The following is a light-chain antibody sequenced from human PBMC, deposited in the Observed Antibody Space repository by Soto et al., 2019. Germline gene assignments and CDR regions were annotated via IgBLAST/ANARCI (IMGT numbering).Light chain of an antibody. J-gene: IGKJ1*01. CDR3: QQYNIWPLRT. V-gene: IGKV3-15*01. CDR1: ESVTSS. Sequence: LTQYPDTLSVSPGDRATLSCRASESVTSSLAWYQQKPGQPPRLLIYAASTRATDVPARFSGGGSETEFTLTISILQSEDFAVYFCQQYNIWPLRTFCQRTNVDIK. CDR2: AAS.